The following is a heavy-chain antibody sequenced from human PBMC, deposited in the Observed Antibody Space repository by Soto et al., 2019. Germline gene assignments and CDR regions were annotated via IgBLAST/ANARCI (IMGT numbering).Heavy chain of an antibody. CDR1: GFTFSSYA. V-gene: IGHV3-23*01. D-gene: IGHD4-17*01. CDR3: AKDNTYYGDYGSYFDY. Sequence: GGSLRLSCAASGFTFSSYAMSWVRQAPGKGLEWVSAISGSGGSTYYADSVKGRFTISRDNSKNTLYLQMNSLRAEDTAVYYCAKDNTYYGDYGSYFDYWGQRTLVTVSS. CDR2: ISGSGGST. J-gene: IGHJ4*02.